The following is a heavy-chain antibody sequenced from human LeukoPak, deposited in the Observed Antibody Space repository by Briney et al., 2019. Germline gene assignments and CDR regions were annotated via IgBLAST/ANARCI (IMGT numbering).Heavy chain of an antibody. CDR1: GGSFSGYQ. CDR3: ARHHFGSGSWLFDL. CDR2: INHSGST. Sequence: SETLSLTCAVYGGSFSGYQWTWIRQPPGKGLEWIGEINHSGSTNYNPSLNSRVTISVDTSRNQFSLKLSSVTAADTAVYYCARHHFGSGSWLFDLWGQGILVTVSS. J-gene: IGHJ5*02. D-gene: IGHD3-10*01. V-gene: IGHV4-34*01.